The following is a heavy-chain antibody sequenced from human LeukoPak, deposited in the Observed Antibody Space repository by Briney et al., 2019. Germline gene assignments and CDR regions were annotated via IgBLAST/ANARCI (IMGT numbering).Heavy chain of an antibody. CDR2: MHPNSGNT. CDR3: ARAPGSSGHYSFDY. CDR1: GYTFTSHD. V-gene: IGHV1-8*01. Sequence: ASVKVSCKASGYTFTSHDINWVRQATGQGLEWMGWMHPNSGNTGYAQKFQGRVTMTRDTSISTAYMELSSLRSEDTAVYYCARAPGSSGHYSFDYWGQGNLVTVSS. D-gene: IGHD3-22*01. J-gene: IGHJ4*02.